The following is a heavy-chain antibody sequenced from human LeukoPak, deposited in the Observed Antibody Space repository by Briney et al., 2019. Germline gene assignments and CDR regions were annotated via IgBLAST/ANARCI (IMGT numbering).Heavy chain of an antibody. CDR3: TREGYGTFDM. Sequence: GGSLRLSCAASGFSLSNAYINWVRQAPGEGLEWVGLIKNKADRGTTEYAAPVKDRLTVSRDDSKNTVYLQMGSLRTEDTAIYYCTREGYGTFDMWGQGTMVTVSS. CDR2: IKNKADRGTT. D-gene: IGHD2-15*01. V-gene: IGHV3-15*01. CDR1: GFSLSNAY. J-gene: IGHJ3*02.